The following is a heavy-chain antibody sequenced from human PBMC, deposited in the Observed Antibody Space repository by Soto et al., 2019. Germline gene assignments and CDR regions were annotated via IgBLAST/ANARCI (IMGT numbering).Heavy chain of an antibody. CDR1: GGSISSYD. Sequence: SETLSLTCTVSGGSISSYDWSWIRQPPGKGLEGIGENYYNGSTNYNPSLKSRVTISVDTSKNQFSLKLSSVTAADTAVYYCARVYYYDSSGYYDYWGQGTLVTVSS. CDR2: NYYNGST. D-gene: IGHD3-22*01. V-gene: IGHV4-59*01. J-gene: IGHJ4*02. CDR3: ARVYYYDSSGYYDY.